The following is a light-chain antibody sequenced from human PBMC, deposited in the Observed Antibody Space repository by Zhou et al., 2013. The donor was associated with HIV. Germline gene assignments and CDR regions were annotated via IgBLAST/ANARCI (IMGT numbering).Light chain of an antibody. CDR1: QSVSSSY. Sequence: EIVLTQSPGTLSLSPGERATLSCRASQSVSSSYLAWYQQKPGQAPRLLIYGASSRATGIPDRFSGRGSGTDFTLTITRLEPEDFAVYYCQQYDGSSWTFGQGTKVEIK. CDR3: QQYDGSSWT. J-gene: IGKJ1*01. V-gene: IGKV3-20*01. CDR2: GAS.